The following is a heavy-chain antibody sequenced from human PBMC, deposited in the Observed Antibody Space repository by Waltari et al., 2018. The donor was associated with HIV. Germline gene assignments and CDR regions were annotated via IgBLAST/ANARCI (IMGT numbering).Heavy chain of an antibody. J-gene: IGHJ3*02. D-gene: IGHD2-2*01. CDR1: GGSISNYY. Sequence: QVQLQESGPGLVKPSETLSLNCTVSGGSISNYYWTWIRQPPGKALEWIGYIYSSGTTTSNPSLKSRVTISVDSSKGQFSLSLNSVTAADTAIYHCARGGCSSASCPRKDAFDIWGQGTMVTVSS. CDR3: ARGGCSSASCPRKDAFDI. V-gene: IGHV4-59*01. CDR2: IYSSGTT.